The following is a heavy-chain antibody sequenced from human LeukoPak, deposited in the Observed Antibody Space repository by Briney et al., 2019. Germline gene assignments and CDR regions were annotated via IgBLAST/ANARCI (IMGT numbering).Heavy chain of an antibody. CDR2: IFPSGGEI. Sequence: GGSLRLSCGASGLTFSTFAMIWVRQPPGKGLEWVSSIFPSGGEIHYADSVRGRFTISRDNSKSTLSLQMNSLRAEDTAVYYCAELGITMIGGVWGKGTTVTISS. CDR3: AELGITMIGGV. D-gene: IGHD3-10*02. V-gene: IGHV3-23*01. J-gene: IGHJ6*04. CDR1: GLTFSTFA.